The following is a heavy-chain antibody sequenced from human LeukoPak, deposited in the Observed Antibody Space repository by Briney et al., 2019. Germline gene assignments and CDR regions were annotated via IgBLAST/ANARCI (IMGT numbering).Heavy chain of an antibody. CDR1: GGTFSSYA. V-gene: IGHV1-69*06. J-gene: IGHJ4*02. D-gene: IGHD3-10*01. CDR2: IIPIFGTA. CDR3: ARESVGAFRYYFDY. Sequence: GASVKVSCKASGGTFSSYAISWVRQAPGQGLEWMGGIIPIFGTANYAQKFQGRVTITADKSTRTAYMELSSLRSEDTAVYYCARESVGAFRYYFDYWGQGTLVTVSS.